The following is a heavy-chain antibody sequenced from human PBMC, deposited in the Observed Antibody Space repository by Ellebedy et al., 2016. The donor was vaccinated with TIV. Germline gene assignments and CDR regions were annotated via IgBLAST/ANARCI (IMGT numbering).Heavy chain of an antibody. CDR2: IYSGGST. V-gene: IGHV3-53*05. Sequence: GESLKISXAASGFTVSSNYMSWVRQAPGKGLEWVSVIYSGGSTYYADSVKGRFTISRDNSKNTLYLQMNSLRAEDTAVYYCARGGPYDILTGSAFWGFDYWGQGTLVTVSS. CDR3: ARGGPYDILTGSAFWGFDY. D-gene: IGHD3-9*01. J-gene: IGHJ4*02. CDR1: GFTVSSNY.